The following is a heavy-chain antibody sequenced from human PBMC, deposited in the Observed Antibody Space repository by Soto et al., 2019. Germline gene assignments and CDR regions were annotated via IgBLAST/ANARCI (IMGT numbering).Heavy chain of an antibody. CDR1: GYSISSSNW. V-gene: IGHV4-28*01. CDR3: ARRESQGPIDY. CDR2: IYYSGTT. Sequence: QVQLQESGPGLVKPSDTLSLTCAVSGYSISSSNWWGWIRQPPGKGLEWLGYIYYSGTTYYNPSLKSRVTMSVDTSKNQFSLKLTSVTAVDPAVSSCARRESQGPIDYWGQGTLVTVSS. J-gene: IGHJ4*02. D-gene: IGHD1-26*01.